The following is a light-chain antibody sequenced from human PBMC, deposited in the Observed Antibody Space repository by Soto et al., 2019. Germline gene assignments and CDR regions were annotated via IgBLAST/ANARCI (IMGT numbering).Light chain of an antibody. J-gene: IGKJ1*01. CDR3: QQSYSTPQT. CDR1: QTVRSY. V-gene: IGKV1-39*01. Sequence: DIQMTQSPSSLSASVGDRVTITCRASQTVRSYLNWYQQKPGKAPNLLIHGASSLQSGVPSRFSGSGSGTDFTLTIASLQPDDFATYYCQQSYSTPQTFGQGTKVEIE. CDR2: GAS.